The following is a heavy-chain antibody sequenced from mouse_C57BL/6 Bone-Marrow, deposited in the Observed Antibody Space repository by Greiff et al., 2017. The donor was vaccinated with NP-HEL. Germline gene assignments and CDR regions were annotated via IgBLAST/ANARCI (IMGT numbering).Heavy chain of an antibody. CDR1: GFTFSDYG. J-gene: IGHJ3*01. V-gene: IGHV5-17*01. CDR2: ISSGSSTI. CDR3: ARGNGNLGAY. D-gene: IGHD2-1*01. Sequence: EVMLVESGGGLVKPGGSLKLSCAASGFTFSDYGMHWVRQAPEKGLAWVAYISSGSSTIYYADTVKGRFTISRDNAKNTLFLQMTSLRSEDTAMYYCARGNGNLGAYWGQGTLVTVSA.